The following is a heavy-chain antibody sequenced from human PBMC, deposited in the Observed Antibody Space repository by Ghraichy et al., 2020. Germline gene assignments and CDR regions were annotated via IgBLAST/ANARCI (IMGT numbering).Heavy chain of an antibody. J-gene: IGHJ4*02. CDR2: INSDGSST. D-gene: IGHD1-1*01. CDR1: GFTFSSYW. Sequence: GESLNISCAASGFTFSSYWMHWVRQAPGKGLVWVSRINSDGSSTSYADSVKGRFTIPRDNAKNTLYLQMNSLRAEDTAVYYCARDTNVVYDYWGQGTLVTVSS. V-gene: IGHV3-74*01. CDR3: ARDTNVVYDY.